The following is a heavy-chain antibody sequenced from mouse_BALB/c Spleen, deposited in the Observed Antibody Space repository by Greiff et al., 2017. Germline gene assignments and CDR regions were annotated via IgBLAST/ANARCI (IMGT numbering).Heavy chain of an antibody. CDR3: ARKTRQGAWFAY. Sequence: VQLKQSGAELVKPGASVKLSCTASGFNIKDTYMHWVKQRPEQGLEWIGRIDPANGNTKYDPKFQGKATITADTSSNTAYLQLSSLTSEDTAVYYCARKTRQGAWFAYWGQGTLVTVSA. J-gene: IGHJ3*01. CDR1: GFNIKDTY. V-gene: IGHV14-3*02. D-gene: IGHD2-12*01. CDR2: IDPANGNT.